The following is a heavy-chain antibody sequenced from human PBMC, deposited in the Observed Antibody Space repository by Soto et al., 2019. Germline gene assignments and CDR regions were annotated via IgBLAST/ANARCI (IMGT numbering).Heavy chain of an antibody. J-gene: IGHJ4*02. V-gene: IGHV1-8*01. D-gene: IGHD1-26*01. CDR1: GHTFTSYD. Sequence: GPGKVSCKASGHTFTSYDVNLLRLAPGQGLEWMGWMNPNSGSTDYAQKFQGRVTMTRNISISTAYMELSSLRSEDTAVDYCASRVGATSFDFDYWGQGTLVTVSS. CDR3: ASRVGATSFDFDY. CDR2: MNPNSGST.